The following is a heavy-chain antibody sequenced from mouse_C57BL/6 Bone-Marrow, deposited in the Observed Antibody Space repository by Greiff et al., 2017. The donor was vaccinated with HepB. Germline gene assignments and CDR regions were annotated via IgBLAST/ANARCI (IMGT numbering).Heavy chain of an antibody. J-gene: IGHJ3*01. CDR1: GYAFSSYW. Sequence: VKLQQSGAELVKPGASVKISCKASGYAFSSYWMNWVKQRPGKGLEWIGQIYPGDGDTNYNGKFKGKATLTADKSSSTAYMQLSSLTSEDSAVYFCARSGDYAWFAYWGQGTLVTVSA. CDR2: IYPGDGDT. V-gene: IGHV1-80*01. CDR3: ARSGDYAWFAY. D-gene: IGHD2-4*01.